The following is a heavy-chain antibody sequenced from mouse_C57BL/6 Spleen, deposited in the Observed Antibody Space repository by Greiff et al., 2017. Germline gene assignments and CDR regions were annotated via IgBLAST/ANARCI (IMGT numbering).Heavy chain of an antibody. J-gene: IGHJ4*01. CDR1: GYSFTGYY. CDR2: INPRTGGT. V-gene: IGHV1-42*01. Sequence: EVKLMESGPELVKPGASVKISCKASGYSFTGYYMNWVKQSPEKSLEWIGEINPRTGGTTYNQKFKAKATLTGDKSSSTAYMQLKSLTSEDSAVYYCARDGYPYYYAMDDWGQGTSVTVSS. CDR3: ARDGYPYYYAMDD. D-gene: IGHD2-3*01.